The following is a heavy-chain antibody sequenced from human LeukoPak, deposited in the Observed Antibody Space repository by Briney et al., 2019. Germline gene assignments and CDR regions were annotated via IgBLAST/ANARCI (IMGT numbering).Heavy chain of an antibody. CDR1: GFTFSSYW. V-gene: IGHV3-7*01. CDR2: IRQDGSEK. Sequence: GGSLRLSCAASGFTFSSYWMSWVRQAPGKGLEWVANIRQDGSEKYYVDSVKGRFTISRDNAKNSLYLQMNSLRAEDTAAYYCARDPSPYYFDYWGQGALVTVSS. CDR3: ARDPSPYYFDY. J-gene: IGHJ4*02.